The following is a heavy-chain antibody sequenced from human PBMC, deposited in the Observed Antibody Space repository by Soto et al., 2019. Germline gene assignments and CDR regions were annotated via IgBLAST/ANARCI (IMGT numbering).Heavy chain of an antibody. D-gene: IGHD4-17*01. CDR2: ISSNGDYI. J-gene: IGHJ6*03. Sequence: GGSPRLSCAASGFTFSSYPMHWVRQAPGKGLEHASAISSNGDYIYYANSVKGRFTISRDNSKNTLFLQMGSLRVEDMAVYWCGRDPMTTVTTDNFYYYMDVWGKGTTVTVSS. V-gene: IGHV3-64*01. CDR1: GFTFSSYP. CDR3: GRDPMTTVTTDNFYYYMDV.